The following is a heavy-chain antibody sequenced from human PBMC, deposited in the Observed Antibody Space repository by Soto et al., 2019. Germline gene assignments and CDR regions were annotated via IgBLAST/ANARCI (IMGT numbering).Heavy chain of an antibody. CDR1: GYSFAGYW. J-gene: IGHJ4*02. CDR2: IDPSDSQT. D-gene: IGHD3-22*01. Sequence: PGESLKISCKGSGYSFAGYWITWVRQNPGKGLEWMGRIDPSDSQTYYSPSFRGHVTISVTKSITTVFLQWSRLRASDTAMYYCARQIYDSDTGPNFQYYFDSWGQGTPVTVSS. CDR3: ARQIYDSDTGPNFQYYFDS. V-gene: IGHV5-10-1*01.